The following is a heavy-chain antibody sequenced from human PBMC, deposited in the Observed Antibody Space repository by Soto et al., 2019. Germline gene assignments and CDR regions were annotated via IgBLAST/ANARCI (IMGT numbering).Heavy chain of an antibody. Sequence: QPGGSLRLSCAASGFSVTNYWISWVRQAPGKGLEWVANVRRDGRDEYYADSVRGRFTISRDNAKNSVYLQMDSLRAEDTAVYYCASLDSMAAARGYWGQGTQVTVSS. CDR2: VRRDGRDE. D-gene: IGHD6-6*01. J-gene: IGHJ4*02. CDR3: ASLDSMAAARGY. V-gene: IGHV3-7*03. CDR1: GFSVTNYW.